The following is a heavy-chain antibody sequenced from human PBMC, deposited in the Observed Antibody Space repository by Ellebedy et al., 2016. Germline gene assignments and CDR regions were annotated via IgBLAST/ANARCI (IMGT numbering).Heavy chain of an antibody. CDR1: GGSVSSGSYY. Sequence: SETLSLTXTVSGGSVSSGSYYWSWIRQPPGKGLEWIGYIYYSGSTNYNPSLKSRVTISVDTSKNQFSLKLSSVTAADTAVYYCARDFEGDYYGSGAFDYWGQGTLVTVSS. V-gene: IGHV4-61*01. D-gene: IGHD3-10*01. CDR2: IYYSGST. CDR3: ARDFEGDYYGSGAFDY. J-gene: IGHJ4*02.